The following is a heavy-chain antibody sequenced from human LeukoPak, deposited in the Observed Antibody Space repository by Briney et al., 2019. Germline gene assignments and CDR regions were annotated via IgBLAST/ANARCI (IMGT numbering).Heavy chain of an antibody. Sequence: GASVKVSCKASGYTFTGYYMHWVRQAPGQGLEWMGWINPNSGGTNYAQKLQGRVTMTRDTSISTAYMELSRLRSDDTAVYYCARAGYCSSTSCYAVGDFDYWGQGTLVTVSS. V-gene: IGHV1-2*02. D-gene: IGHD2-2*03. CDR2: INPNSGGT. J-gene: IGHJ4*02. CDR1: GYTFTGYY. CDR3: ARAGYCSSTSCYAVGDFDY.